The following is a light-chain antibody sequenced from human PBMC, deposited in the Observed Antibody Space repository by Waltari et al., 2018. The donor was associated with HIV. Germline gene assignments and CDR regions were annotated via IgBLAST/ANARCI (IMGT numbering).Light chain of an antibody. V-gene: IGLV2-14*03. Sequence: QSALTQPASVSGSPGQSITISCTGASSDVGDYNYVSWYQQHPGKAPKLMIYDVSKRPSGVSNRFSGSKSGNTASLTISGLQADDEADYYCSSYTGSSTLGVFGTGTRVTVL. CDR2: DVS. CDR3: SSYTGSSTLGV. J-gene: IGLJ1*01. CDR1: SSDVGDYNY.